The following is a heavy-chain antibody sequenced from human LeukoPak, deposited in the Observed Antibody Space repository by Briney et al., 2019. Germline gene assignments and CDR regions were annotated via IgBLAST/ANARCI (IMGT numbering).Heavy chain of an antibody. J-gene: IGHJ4*02. CDR1: GGSFSGYY. CDR3: ARGLATSTLVFDY. Sequence: PSETLSLTCAVYGGSFSGYYWSWIRQPPGKGLEWIGYIYYSGSTNYNPSLKSRVTISVDTSKNQFSLKLSSVTAADTAVYYCARGLATSTLVFDYWGQGTLVTVSS. V-gene: IGHV4-59*01. D-gene: IGHD5-12*01. CDR2: IYYSGST.